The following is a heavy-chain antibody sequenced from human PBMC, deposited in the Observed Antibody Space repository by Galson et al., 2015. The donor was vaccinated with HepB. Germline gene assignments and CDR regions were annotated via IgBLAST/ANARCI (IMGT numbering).Heavy chain of an antibody. V-gene: IGHV1-46*01. D-gene: IGHD2-2*01. CDR1: GYIFITYS. J-gene: IGHJ2*01. CDR2: INPSSGST. Sequence: SVKVSCKASGYIFITYSIHWVRQAPGQGLEWMGIINPSSGSTTYAQKFEGRVTMTRDTSTSTVSMDLSSLRSEDTAVYFCARDKGNTMYCSGTTCAYWYFDLWGRGTLVTVSS. CDR3: ARDKGNTMYCSGTTCAYWYFDL.